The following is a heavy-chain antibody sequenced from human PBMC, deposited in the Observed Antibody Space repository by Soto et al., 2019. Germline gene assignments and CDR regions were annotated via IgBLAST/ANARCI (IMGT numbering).Heavy chain of an antibody. CDR1: GFTFSSYG. CDR3: AKDMEVTTRYYYYMDV. D-gene: IGHD4-17*01. CDR2: ISYDGSNK. Sequence: GGSLRLSCAASGFTFSSYGMHWVRQAPGKGLEWVAVISYDGSNKYYADSVKGRFTISRDNSKNTLYLQMNSLRAEDTAVYYCAKDMEVTTRYYYYMDVWGKGTTVTVSS. J-gene: IGHJ6*03. V-gene: IGHV3-30*18.